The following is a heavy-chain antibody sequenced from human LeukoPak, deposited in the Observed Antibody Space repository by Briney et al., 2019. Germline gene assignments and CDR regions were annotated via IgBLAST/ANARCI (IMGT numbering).Heavy chain of an antibody. V-gene: IGHV5-51*01. CDR1: GYSFTSYW. Sequence: GESLKISCKGSGYSFTSYWIGWVRQMPGKGLEWMGIIYPGDSDTRYSPSFQGQVTISADKSISTAYLQWSSLKASDTAMYYCARQGYDILTGHSNWFDPWGQGTLVTVSS. J-gene: IGHJ5*02. D-gene: IGHD3-9*01. CDR2: IYPGDSDT. CDR3: ARQGYDILTGHSNWFDP.